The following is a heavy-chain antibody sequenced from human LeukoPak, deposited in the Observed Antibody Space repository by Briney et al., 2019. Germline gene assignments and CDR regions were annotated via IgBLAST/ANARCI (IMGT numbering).Heavy chain of an antibody. D-gene: IGHD1-26*01. Sequence: GGSLRLSCAASGFTFSETWMNWVRQVPGKGLQWVGNIEPDGSDKYYLDSVEGRFTISRDNVKNSLYLQMYSMRVEDTGVYYCARPAVAGGAFDIWGQGTVVIVSS. CDR3: ARPAVAGGAFDI. V-gene: IGHV3-7*01. CDR1: GFTFSETW. J-gene: IGHJ3*02. CDR2: IEPDGSDK.